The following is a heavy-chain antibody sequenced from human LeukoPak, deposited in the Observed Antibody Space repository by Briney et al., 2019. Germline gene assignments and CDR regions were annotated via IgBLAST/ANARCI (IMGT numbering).Heavy chain of an antibody. V-gene: IGHV3-48*02. D-gene: IGHD2-15*01. J-gene: IGHJ2*01. CDR2: ISSSGSPI. CDR1: GFFFSSYS. Sequence: GGSLRLSCTASGFFFSSYSMNWVRQAPGKGLEWLSYISSSGSPIHYADSVKGRFIISRDNAKNSLYLQMSNLTDEDTAVYYCARDRAAPTWYFDLWGRGTLVTVSS. CDR3: ARDRAAPTWYFDL.